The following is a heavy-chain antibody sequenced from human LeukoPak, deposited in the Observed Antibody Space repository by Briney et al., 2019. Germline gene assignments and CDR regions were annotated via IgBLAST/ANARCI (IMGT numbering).Heavy chain of an antibody. Sequence: GASVKVSCKASGYTFTSYGISWVRQAPGQGLEWMGWISAYNGNTNYAQKLQGRVTMTTDTSTSTAYMELRSLRSDDTAVYYCAREVAIRVGAAAGSYYFDYWGQGTLVTVSS. V-gene: IGHV1-18*01. CDR2: ISAYNGNT. CDR3: AREVAIRVGAAAGSYYFDY. CDR1: GYTFTSYG. D-gene: IGHD6-13*01. J-gene: IGHJ4*02.